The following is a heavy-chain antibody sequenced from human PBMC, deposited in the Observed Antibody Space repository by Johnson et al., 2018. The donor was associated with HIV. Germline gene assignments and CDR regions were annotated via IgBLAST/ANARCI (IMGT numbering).Heavy chain of an antibody. D-gene: IGHD6-6*01. Sequence: QVKLVESGGGLVKPGGSLRLSCAASGFTFSDYYMSWIRQAPGKGPEWLSYISRSGSTIYYADSVKGRFTISRDNAKNSLYLQMSSLRAEDTAVYYCARDLAIGGRTDAFDIWGQGTMVTVSS. CDR3: ARDLAIGGRTDAFDI. CDR2: ISRSGSTI. V-gene: IGHV3-11*04. J-gene: IGHJ3*02. CDR1: GFTFSDYY.